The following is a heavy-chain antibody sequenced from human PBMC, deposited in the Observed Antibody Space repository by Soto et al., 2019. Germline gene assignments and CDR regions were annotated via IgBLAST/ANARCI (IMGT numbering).Heavy chain of an antibody. CDR3: ARERYSSSPLHYYYYGMDV. D-gene: IGHD6-6*01. J-gene: IGHJ6*02. V-gene: IGHV1-69*13. CDR1: GGTFSSYA. CDR2: IIPIFGTA. Sequence: SVKVSCKASGGTFSSYAISWVRPAPGQGLEWMGGIIPIFGTANYAQKFQGRVTITADESTSTAYMELSSLRSEDTAVYYCARERYSSSPLHYYYYGMDVWGQGTTVTVSS.